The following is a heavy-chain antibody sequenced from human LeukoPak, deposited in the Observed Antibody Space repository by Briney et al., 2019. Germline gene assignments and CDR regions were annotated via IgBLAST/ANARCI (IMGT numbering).Heavy chain of an antibody. D-gene: IGHD2-2*02. Sequence: PGGSLRLSCAASGFTFSSYAMSWVRQAPGKGLXXXXAISGSGGSTYYADSVKGRFTISRDNSKNTLYLQMNSLRAEDTAVYYCAKDRGLDCSSTSCYSSGLLDYWGQGTLVTVSS. CDR2: ISGSGGST. CDR1: GFTFSSYA. CDR3: AKDRGLDCSSTSCYSSGLLDY. J-gene: IGHJ4*02. V-gene: IGHV3-23*01.